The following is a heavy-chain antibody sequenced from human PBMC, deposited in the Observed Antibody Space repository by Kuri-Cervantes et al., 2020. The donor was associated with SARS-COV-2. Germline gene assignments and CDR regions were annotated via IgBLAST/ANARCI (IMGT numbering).Heavy chain of an antibody. CDR2: IKQDGGEK. CDR1: GFTFSSYW. J-gene: IGHJ6*03. CDR3: ARVGCSSTSCPKIKRYYYYYYMDV. V-gene: IGHV3-7*01. D-gene: IGHD2-2*01. Sequence: GGSLRISCAASGFTFSSYWMSWVRQAPGKGLEWVANIKQDGGEKYYVDPVKGRFTISRDNAKNSLYLQMNSLRAEDTAVYYCARVGCSSTSCPKIKRYYYYYYMDVWGKGTTVTVSS.